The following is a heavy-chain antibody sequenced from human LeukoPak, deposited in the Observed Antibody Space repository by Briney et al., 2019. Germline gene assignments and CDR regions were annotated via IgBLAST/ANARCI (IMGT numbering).Heavy chain of an antibody. D-gene: IGHD3-16*01. J-gene: IGHJ6*02. Sequence: AGGSLRLSCAASGFTFSSYWMNWARQAPGKGLEWVASINHNGNVNYYVDSVKGRFTISRDSAKNSLYLPMSNLRAEDTAVYFCARGGGLDVWGQGATVTVSS. CDR3: ARGGGLDV. CDR2: INHNGNVN. V-gene: IGHV3-7*03. CDR1: GFTFSSYW.